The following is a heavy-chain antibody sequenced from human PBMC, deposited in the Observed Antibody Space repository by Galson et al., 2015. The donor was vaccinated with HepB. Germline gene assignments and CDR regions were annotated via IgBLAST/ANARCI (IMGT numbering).Heavy chain of an antibody. D-gene: IGHD7-27*01. CDR1: GYTFAAYV. CDR2: INAGNGNT. J-gene: IGHJ2*01. Sequence: SVKVSCKASGYTFAAYVVHWARQASGQRLEWMGWINAGNGNTKYSQSFQGRVTFTRDTSASTIYMELSSLRSEDTAMYYCARKSWGSNWYFDLWGRGTLVTVSS. CDR3: ARKSWGSNWYFDL. V-gene: IGHV1-3*01.